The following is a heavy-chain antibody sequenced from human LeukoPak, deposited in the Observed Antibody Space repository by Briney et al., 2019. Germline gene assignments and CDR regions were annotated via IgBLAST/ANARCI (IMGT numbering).Heavy chain of an antibody. V-gene: IGHV1-8*01. CDR3: ARCYYDSSGYYYCGDAFDI. Sequence: ASVKVSCKASGYTFTSYDINWVRQATGQGLEWMGWMNPNSGNTSYAQKFQGRVTMTRNTSISTAYMELSSLRSEDTAVYYCARCYYDSSGYYYCGDAFDIWGQGTMVTVSS. CDR1: GYTFTSYD. J-gene: IGHJ3*02. CDR2: MNPNSGNT. D-gene: IGHD3-22*01.